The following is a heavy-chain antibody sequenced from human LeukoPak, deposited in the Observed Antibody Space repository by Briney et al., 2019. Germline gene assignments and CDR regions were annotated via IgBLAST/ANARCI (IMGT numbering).Heavy chain of an antibody. V-gene: IGHV4-34*01. J-gene: IGHJ6*02. CDR3: ASARNAYYYYGMDV. Sequence: SETLSLTCAVYGGSFSGYYWSWIRQPPGKGLEWIGEINHSGSTNYNPSLKSRVTISVDTSKNQSSLKLSSVTAADTAVYYCASARNAYYYYGMDVWGQGTTVTVSS. CDR1: GGSFSGYY. CDR2: INHSGST. D-gene: IGHD4-11*01.